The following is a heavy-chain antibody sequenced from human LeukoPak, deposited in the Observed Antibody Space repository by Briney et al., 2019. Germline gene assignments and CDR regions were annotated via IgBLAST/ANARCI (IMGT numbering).Heavy chain of an antibody. Sequence: PSETLSLTCTASGGSISSYYWSWIRQPPGKGLEWIGYIYYSGSTNYNPSLKSRVTISVDTSKNQFSLKLSSVTAADTAVYYCARHLIFGVADAFDIWGQGTMVTVSS. CDR1: GGSISSYY. V-gene: IGHV4-59*08. J-gene: IGHJ3*02. CDR2: IYYSGST. CDR3: ARHLIFGVADAFDI. D-gene: IGHD3-3*01.